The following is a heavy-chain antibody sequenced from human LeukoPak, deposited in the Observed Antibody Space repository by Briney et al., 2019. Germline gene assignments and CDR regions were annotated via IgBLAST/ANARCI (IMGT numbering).Heavy chain of an antibody. V-gene: IGHV3-23*01. CDR1: GLTFSSYA. Sequence: GGSLRLSCAASGLTFSSYAMSWVRHPPGQGLERVSPISGSGGSTYYAHSVNGRFTTSRDNSKNTLYLQMNSMRAEDTAVYYCATGPDDYGGIDYWGQGTLVTVSS. CDR3: ATGPDDYGGIDY. D-gene: IGHD4-23*01. CDR2: ISGSGGST. J-gene: IGHJ4*02.